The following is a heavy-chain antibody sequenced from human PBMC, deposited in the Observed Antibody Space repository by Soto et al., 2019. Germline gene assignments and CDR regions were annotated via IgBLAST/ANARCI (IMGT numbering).Heavy chain of an antibody. V-gene: IGHV1-2*04. CDR2: INPNSGGT. Sequence: ASVKVSCKASGYTFASNDINWVRQAPGQGVEWMGWINPNSGGTNYAQKFQGWVTMTRDTSISTAYMELSRLRSDDTAVYYCARGQVDTAMASDYWGQGTLVTVSS. CDR3: ARGQVDTAMASDY. CDR1: GYTFASND. D-gene: IGHD5-18*01. J-gene: IGHJ4*02.